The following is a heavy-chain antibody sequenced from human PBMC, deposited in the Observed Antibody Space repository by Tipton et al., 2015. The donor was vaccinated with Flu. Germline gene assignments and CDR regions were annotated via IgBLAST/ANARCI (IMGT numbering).Heavy chain of an antibody. CDR1: GFTFSSYW. D-gene: IGHD3-10*02. Sequence: SLRLSCAASGFTFSSYWMTWVRQAPGKGLEWVSCISFDGSDKSYADSVKGRFTISRDNSKSTLYLEMTSLRAEDTAVYYCARLSYYDVDLKNFYFDYWGQGALVTVSS. CDR3: ARLSYYDVDLKNFYFDY. V-gene: IGHV3-33*08. J-gene: IGHJ4*02. CDR2: ISFDGSDK.